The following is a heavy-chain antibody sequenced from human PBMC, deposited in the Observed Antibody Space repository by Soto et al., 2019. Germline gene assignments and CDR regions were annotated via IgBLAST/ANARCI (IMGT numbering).Heavy chain of an antibody. CDR2: ISSSSFSI. Sequence: GGSLRLSCAASGFTFSSYSMNWVRQAPGKGLEWVSSISSSSFSINYADPVKGRFSISRDNAQNSLHLQMNNLRAEDTAVYYCARNESSNIYGMDVWGQGTTVTVSS. CDR3: ARNESSNIYGMDV. CDR1: GFTFSSYS. J-gene: IGHJ6*02. V-gene: IGHV3-21*01. D-gene: IGHD6-6*01.